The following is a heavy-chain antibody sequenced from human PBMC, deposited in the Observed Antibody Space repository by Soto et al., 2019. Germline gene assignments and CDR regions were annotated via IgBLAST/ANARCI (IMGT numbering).Heavy chain of an antibody. CDR1: GYTFTGYY. D-gene: IGHD2-2*01. CDR3: AREGGGPAAPPYYYGMDV. V-gene: IGHV1-2*02. CDR2: INPNSGGT. Sequence: GASVKVSCKASGYTFTGYYMHWVRQAPGQGLEWMGWINPNSGGTNYAQKFQGRVTMTRDTSTSTAYMELSSLRSEDTAVYYCAREGGGPAAPPYYYGMDVWGQGTTVTVSS. J-gene: IGHJ6*02.